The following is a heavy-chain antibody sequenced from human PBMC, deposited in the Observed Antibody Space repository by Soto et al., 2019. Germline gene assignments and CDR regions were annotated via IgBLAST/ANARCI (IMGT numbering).Heavy chain of an antibody. CDR3: AITKREVIAAAVTDRSGMDV. D-gene: IGHD6-13*01. CDR2: INPNSGGT. J-gene: IGHJ6*02. Sequence: ASVKVSCKASGYTFTGYYMHWVRQAPGQGLEWMGWINPNSGGTNYAQKFQGWVTMTRDTSISTAYMELSRLRSDDTAVYYCAITKREVIAAAVTDRSGMDVWGQGTTVTVSS. CDR1: GYTFTGYY. V-gene: IGHV1-2*04.